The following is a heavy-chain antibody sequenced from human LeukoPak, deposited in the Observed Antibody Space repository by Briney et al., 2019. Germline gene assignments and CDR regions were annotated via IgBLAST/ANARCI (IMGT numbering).Heavy chain of an antibody. CDR2: IYYSGST. Sequence: SETLSLTCTVSGGSISSSSYYWGWIRQPPGKGLEWMGSIYYSGSTYYNPSLKSRVTISVDTSKNQFSLKLSSVTAADTAVYYCARDKQLVTGFDYWGQGTLVTVSS. D-gene: IGHD6-6*01. J-gene: IGHJ4*02. CDR1: GGSISSSSYY. CDR3: ARDKQLVTGFDY. V-gene: IGHV4-39*07.